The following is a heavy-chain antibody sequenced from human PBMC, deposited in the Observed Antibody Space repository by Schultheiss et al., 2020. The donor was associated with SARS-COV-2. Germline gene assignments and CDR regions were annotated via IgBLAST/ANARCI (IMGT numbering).Heavy chain of an antibody. V-gene: IGHV1-69*05. CDR2: IIPIFGTA. Sequence: SVKVSCKASGGTFSSYAISWVRQAPGQGLEWMGGIIPIFGTANYAQKFQGRVTMTRNTSISTAYMELSSLRSEDTAVYYCAREGGSMATTFYYYYGMDVWGQGTTVTVSS. CDR3: AREGGSMATTFYYYYGMDV. J-gene: IGHJ6*02. D-gene: IGHD5-24*01. CDR1: GGTFSSYA.